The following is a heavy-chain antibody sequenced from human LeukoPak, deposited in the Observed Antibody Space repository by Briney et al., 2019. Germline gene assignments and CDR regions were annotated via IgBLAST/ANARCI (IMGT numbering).Heavy chain of an antibody. CDR1: GFTFSSYW. CDR2: IKHSGSEN. D-gene: IGHD6-13*01. CDR3: ARGRWSKGDSSTTYYFDY. V-gene: IGHV3-7*01. Sequence: GESLRLSCAASGFTFSSYWMSWVRQAPGKGLEWVANIKHSGSENHYVDSVKGRFTISRDNAKNSLYLQVNSLRAEDTAVYYCARGRWSKGDSSTTYYFDYWGQGTLVTVSS. J-gene: IGHJ4*02.